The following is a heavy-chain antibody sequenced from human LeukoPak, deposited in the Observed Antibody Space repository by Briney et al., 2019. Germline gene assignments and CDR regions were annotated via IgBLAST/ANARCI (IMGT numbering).Heavy chain of an antibody. CDR2: ISGSGDST. J-gene: IGHJ4*02. V-gene: IGHV3-23*01. CDR3: AGYSYDSSGLKY. D-gene: IGHD3-22*01. CDR1: GFTFSSYA. Sequence: GGSLRLSCAASGFTFSSYAMSWVRQAPGKGLEWVSRISGSGDSTYYADSVKGRFTISRDNSKNTLSLRMSSLRAEDTAVYYCAGYSYDSSGLKYWSQGALVTVSS.